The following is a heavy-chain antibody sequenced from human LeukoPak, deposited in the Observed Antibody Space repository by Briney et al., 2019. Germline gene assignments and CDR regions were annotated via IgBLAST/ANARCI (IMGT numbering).Heavy chain of an antibody. V-gene: IGHV3-53*01. CDR2: IYSGGST. J-gene: IGHJ3*02. Sequence: GGSLRLSCAASGFTVSSNYMSWVRQAPGKGLEWVSVIYSGGSTYYADSVKGRFTISRDNAKNTLYLQMNSLRAEDTAVYYCAKDLSGSHYPDAFDIWGQGTMVTVSS. D-gene: IGHD1-26*01. CDR3: AKDLSGSHYPDAFDI. CDR1: GFTVSSNY.